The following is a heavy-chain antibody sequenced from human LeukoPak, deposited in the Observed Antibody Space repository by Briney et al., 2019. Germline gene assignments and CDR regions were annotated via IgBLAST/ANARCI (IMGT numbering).Heavy chain of an antibody. J-gene: IGHJ5*02. CDR3: ARNSSLTTLKGGLFDP. Sequence: SETLSLTCAVSGYSINSGYSWTWLRQRPGKGLEWIGNIYHSGYAYYNPSLKSRVTISLDASKNQFSLRLSSVTAADTAVYYCARNSSLTTLKGGLFDPWGQGTLVTVSS. D-gene: IGHD3-9*01. CDR1: GYSINSGYS. V-gene: IGHV4-38-2*01. CDR2: IYHSGYA.